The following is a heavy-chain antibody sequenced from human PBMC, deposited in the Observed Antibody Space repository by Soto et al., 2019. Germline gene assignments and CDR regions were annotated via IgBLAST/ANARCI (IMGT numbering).Heavy chain of an antibody. CDR2: IYPGDSDA. J-gene: IGHJ4*02. CDR1: GYSFSTHW. Sequence: LGESLKISFKGSGYSFSTHWVGWVLQMPGKGLEWMGIIYPGDSDARYSPSFKGQVTISVDESTTTAFLQWSSLKASDTAMYFCARSQFDYVWGTSGYFDSWGQGTLVTAPQ. CDR3: ARSQFDYVWGTSGYFDS. V-gene: IGHV5-51*01. D-gene: IGHD3-16*01.